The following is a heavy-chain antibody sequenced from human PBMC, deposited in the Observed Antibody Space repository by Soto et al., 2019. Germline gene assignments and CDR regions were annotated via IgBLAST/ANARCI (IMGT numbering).Heavy chain of an antibody. CDR3: ARDVMIVVVPDAFDI. CDR2: ISAYNGNT. Sequence: ASVKVSCKASGYTFTSYGISWVRQAPGQGLEWMGWISAYNGNTNYAQKLQGRVTMTTDTSTSTAYMELRSLRSDDTAVYYCARDVMIVVVPDAFDIWGQGTMVTVSS. J-gene: IGHJ3*02. CDR1: GYTFTSYG. V-gene: IGHV1-18*01. D-gene: IGHD3-22*01.